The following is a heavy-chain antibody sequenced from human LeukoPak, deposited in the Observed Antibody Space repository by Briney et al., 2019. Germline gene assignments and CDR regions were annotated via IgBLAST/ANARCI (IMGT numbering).Heavy chain of an antibody. CDR1: GGSISSGSYY. CDR3: ALGSVDNDY. D-gene: IGHD2-15*01. CDR2: IYTSGST. Sequence: SETLSLTCTVSGGSISSGSYYWSWIRQPAGKGLEWIGRIYTSGSTNYNPSLKSRVTISVDTSKNQFSLKLSSVTAADTAVYYCALGSVDNDYWGQGTLVTVSS. V-gene: IGHV4-61*02. J-gene: IGHJ4*02.